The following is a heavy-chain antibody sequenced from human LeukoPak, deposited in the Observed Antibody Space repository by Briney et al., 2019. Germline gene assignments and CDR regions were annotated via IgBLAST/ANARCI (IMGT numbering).Heavy chain of an antibody. V-gene: IGHV4-39*01. Sequence: SETLSLTCTVSGGPISSSSYYWGWIRQPPGKGLEWIGSIYYSGSTYYNPSLKSRVTISVDTSKNQFSLKLSSVTAADTAVYYCASLPPAQTGDLNLDYWGQGTLVTVSS. CDR3: ASLPPAQTGDLNLDY. CDR2: IYYSGST. J-gene: IGHJ4*02. CDR1: GGPISSSSYY. D-gene: IGHD7-27*01.